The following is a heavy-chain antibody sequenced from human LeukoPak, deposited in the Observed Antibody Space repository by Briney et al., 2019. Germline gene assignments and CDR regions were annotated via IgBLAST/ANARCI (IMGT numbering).Heavy chain of an antibody. J-gene: IGHJ4*02. D-gene: IGHD3-22*01. Sequence: GGSLRLSCTASGLSVSSSFMSWVRQTPGKGLEWVSSVFGGGGTRYADSVMGRFTISRDNSKSTLYLQMNSLRAEDTAVYYCARTYTNNAGYYLYWGQGTLVTVSS. V-gene: IGHV3-53*01. CDR3: ARTYTNNAGYYLY. CDR1: GLSVSSSF. CDR2: VFGGGGT.